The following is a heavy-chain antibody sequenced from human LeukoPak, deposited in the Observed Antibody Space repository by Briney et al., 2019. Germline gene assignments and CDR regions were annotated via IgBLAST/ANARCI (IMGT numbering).Heavy chain of an antibody. CDR3: ARVQQYDKFDY. J-gene: IGHJ4*02. D-gene: IGHD3-22*01. V-gene: IGHV3-21*04. CDR1: GFTFSSYS. Sequence: PGGSLRLSCAASGFTFSSYSMNWVRQAPGKGLEWVSSISSSSYIYYADSVKGRFTISRDNAKNSLYLQMNSLRAEDTALYYCARVQQYDKFDYWGQGTLVTVSS. CDR2: ISSSSYI.